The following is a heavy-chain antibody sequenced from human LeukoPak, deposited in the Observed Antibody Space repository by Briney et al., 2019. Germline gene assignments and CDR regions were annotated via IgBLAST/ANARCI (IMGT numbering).Heavy chain of an antibody. CDR1: GFTLSSYA. CDR3: AKPGDTAMAVYCYYYYMDV. V-gene: IGHV3-23*01. J-gene: IGHJ6*03. Sequence: GGSLRLSCAASGFTLSSYAMSWVRQAPGKGLEWVSAISGSGGSTYHADSVKGRFIISRDNSKNTLYLQMNRLRAEDTAVYYCAKPGDTAMAVYCYYYYMDVGGKGTTVTVSS. D-gene: IGHD5-18*01. CDR2: ISGSGGST.